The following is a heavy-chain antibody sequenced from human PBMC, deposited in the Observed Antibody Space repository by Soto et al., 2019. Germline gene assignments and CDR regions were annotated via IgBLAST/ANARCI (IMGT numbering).Heavy chain of an antibody. CDR2: IIPITGTT. CDR1: GGIFSSYA. D-gene: IGHD6-6*01. J-gene: IGHJ2*01. Sequence: QVQLVQSGAEVKKPGSSVKVSCKVSGGIFSSYAIGWVRQAPGQGLEWMAGIIPITGTTNRAQKFQGRVTVTADESTSTVYVELSILTAEDTAVYYCAREYSSSCLYLYFDVWGRGTLVTVSS. CDR3: AREYSSSCLYLYFDV. V-gene: IGHV1-69*01.